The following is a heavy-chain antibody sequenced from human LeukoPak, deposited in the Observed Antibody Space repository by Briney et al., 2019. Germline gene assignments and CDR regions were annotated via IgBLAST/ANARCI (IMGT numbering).Heavy chain of an antibody. Sequence: ASVKVSCKASGYTFTSNYIHWVRQAPGQGLEWMGMIYPRDGSTSYAQKFQGRVTITRDTSASTAYMELSSLRSEDAAVYYCARAELWELLSYYYGMDVWGQGTTVTVSS. CDR2: IYPRDGST. V-gene: IGHV1-46*01. CDR3: ARAELWELLSYYYGMDV. J-gene: IGHJ6*02. D-gene: IGHD1-26*01. CDR1: GYTFTSNY.